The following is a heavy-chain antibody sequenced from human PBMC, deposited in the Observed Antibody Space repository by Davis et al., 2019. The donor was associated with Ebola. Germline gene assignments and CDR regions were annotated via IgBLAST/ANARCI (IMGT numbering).Heavy chain of an antibody. Sequence: GESLKISCAASGFTFSTYTMNWVRQAPGKGLEWVSYISSSSSTIYYADSVKGRSTISRDNSKNTLYLQMNSLRVEDTAVYYCAKVGGAAINGMDVWGQGTTVTVSS. CDR1: GFTFSTYT. CDR3: AKVGGAAINGMDV. J-gene: IGHJ6*02. CDR2: ISSSSSTI. D-gene: IGHD2-2*02. V-gene: IGHV3-48*01.